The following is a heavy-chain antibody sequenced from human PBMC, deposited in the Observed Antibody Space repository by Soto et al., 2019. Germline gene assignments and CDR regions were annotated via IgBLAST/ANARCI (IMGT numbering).Heavy chain of an antibody. V-gene: IGHV4-61*01. Sequence: SETLSLTCTVSGGSVSSGSYYWSWIRQPPGKGLEWIGYIYYSGSTNCNPPLKSRVTISVDTSKNQFSLKLSSVTAADTAVYYCARGYDFWSGTNFDYWGQGTLVTVSS. CDR1: GGSVSSGSYY. J-gene: IGHJ4*02. CDR3: ARGYDFWSGTNFDY. D-gene: IGHD3-3*01. CDR2: IYYSGST.